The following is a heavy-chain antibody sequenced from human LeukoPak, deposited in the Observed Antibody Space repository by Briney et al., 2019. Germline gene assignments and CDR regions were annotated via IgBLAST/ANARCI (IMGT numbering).Heavy chain of an antibody. J-gene: IGHJ4*02. D-gene: IGHD2-15*01. V-gene: IGHV3-23*01. CDR3: ARGRGGYYYDY. CDR2: ISGSGGST. CDR1: GFTFSSYA. Sequence: GGSLRLSCAASGFTFSSYAMSWVRQAPGKGLEWVSVISGSGGSTYSAESVKGRFTISRDNSKNTLYLQMNSLRAEDTAVYYCARGRGGYYYDYWGQGTVVTVSS.